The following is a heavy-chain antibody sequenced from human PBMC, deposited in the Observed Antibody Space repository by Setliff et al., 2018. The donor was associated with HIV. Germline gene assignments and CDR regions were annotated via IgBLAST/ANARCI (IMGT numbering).Heavy chain of an antibody. D-gene: IGHD6-19*01. CDR3: IIAYSSGWLAPMGFDS. V-gene: IGHV4-59*12. Sequence: SETLSLTCTVSGGSISSYYWSWIRQPPGKGLEWIGYIYYSGSTNYNPSLKSRVTISVDTSKNQFSLRLSSVTAADTAVYYCIIAYSSGWLAPMGFDSWGQGTLVTVSS. CDR1: GGSISSYY. CDR2: IYYSGST. J-gene: IGHJ4*02.